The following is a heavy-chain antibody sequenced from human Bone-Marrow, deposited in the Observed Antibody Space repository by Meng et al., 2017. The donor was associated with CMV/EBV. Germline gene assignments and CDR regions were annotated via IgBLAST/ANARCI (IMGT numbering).Heavy chain of an antibody. D-gene: IGHD6-19*01. CDR3: AREGAGAGYVDY. V-gene: IGHV3-30*04. Sequence: GGSLRLSWAASGFTFSSYAMHWVRQAPGKGLEWVAVISYDGSNKYYADSVKGPVTISRDNSKNTLYLQMNSLRAEDTAVYYGAREGAGAGYVDYWGQGTLVTVSS. CDR2: ISYDGSNK. CDR1: GFTFSSYA. J-gene: IGHJ4*02.